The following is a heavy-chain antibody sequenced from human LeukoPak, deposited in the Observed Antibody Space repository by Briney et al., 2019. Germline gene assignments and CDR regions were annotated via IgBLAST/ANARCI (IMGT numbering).Heavy chain of an antibody. CDR2: ILYDGSKK. CDR1: GFTFSSYA. Sequence: GGSLRLSCTASGFTFSSYAMHWVRQAPGKGLEWVAVILYDGSKKYYGDSVKGRLTISRDNSKNTLYLQMSSLRAEDTAVYYCAREVSGSYFDYWGQGTLVNVSS. D-gene: IGHD1-26*01. CDR3: AREVSGSYFDY. J-gene: IGHJ4*02. V-gene: IGHV3-30*04.